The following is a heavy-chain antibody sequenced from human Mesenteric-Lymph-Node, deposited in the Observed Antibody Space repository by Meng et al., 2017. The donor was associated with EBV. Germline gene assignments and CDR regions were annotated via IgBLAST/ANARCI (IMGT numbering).Heavy chain of an antibody. V-gene: IGHV6-1*01. CDR1: GDSVSSSSAA. J-gene: IGHJ2*01. CDR3: ARGATSDFDL. Sequence: QVQLQLSGPGLVMSSXTLSLTCVISGDSVSSSSAAWTWIRQSPSRGLEWLGRTYYRSKWYNDYAVFVKSRITINPDTSKNQFSRQLNSVTPEDTAVYYCARGATSDFDLWGTGTPVTVSS. CDR2: TYYRSKWYN.